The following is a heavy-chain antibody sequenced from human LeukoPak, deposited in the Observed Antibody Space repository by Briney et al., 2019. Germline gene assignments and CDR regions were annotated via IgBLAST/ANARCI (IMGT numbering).Heavy chain of an antibody. CDR3: ARNAAHEYYFDY. CDR2: IYHRGST. Sequence: SETLSLTCAVSGASISSTNWWSWVRQPPGKGLEWIGEIYHRGSTNYDPSLKSRVTISVDKSKNQFSLKLNSVTAADTAVYHCARNAAHEYYFDYWGQGTLVTVSS. V-gene: IGHV4-4*02. D-gene: IGHD2-15*01. CDR1: GASISSTNW. J-gene: IGHJ4*02.